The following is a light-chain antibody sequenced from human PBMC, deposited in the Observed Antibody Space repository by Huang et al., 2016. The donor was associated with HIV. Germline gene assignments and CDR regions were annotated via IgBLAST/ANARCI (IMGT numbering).Light chain of an antibody. CDR3: QQRSDWPPWT. V-gene: IGKV3-11*01. Sequence: EIVLTQSPATLSLSPGERATLSCRASQSVRNYLAWYQQKPGQAPRLLIYDASNRAPGTPARFSGSGSGTDFPLTISSLEPEYFAVYYCQQRSDWPPWTFGQGTKVEIK. J-gene: IGKJ1*01. CDR1: QSVRNY. CDR2: DAS.